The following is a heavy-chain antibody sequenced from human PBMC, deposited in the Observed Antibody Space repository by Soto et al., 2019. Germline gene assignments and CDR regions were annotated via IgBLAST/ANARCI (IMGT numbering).Heavy chain of an antibody. Sequence: QVQLVQSGAEVKKPGSSVKVSCKASGGTFSSYAISWVRQAPGQGLEWMGGIIPIFGTANYAQKFQGRVTITADEATSTAYMELSSLRSEDTAVYYCARVDDILTGYYPPVPPVYWGQGTLVTVSS. V-gene: IGHV1-69*12. CDR1: GGTFSSYA. D-gene: IGHD3-9*01. J-gene: IGHJ4*02. CDR2: IIPIFGTA. CDR3: ARVDDILTGYYPPVPPVY.